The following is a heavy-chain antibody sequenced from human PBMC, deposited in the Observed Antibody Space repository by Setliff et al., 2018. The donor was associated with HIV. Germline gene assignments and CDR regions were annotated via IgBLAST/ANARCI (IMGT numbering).Heavy chain of an antibody. CDR3: ARRGLTGRLDAFDF. Sequence: SLRLSCAASGFTLNRYWMSWVRQVPGQGLEWVSAISDDGTRTIYADFVKGRFAISRDNSRNTLYLQMNSLGVEDTAFYYCARRGLTGRLDAFDFWGPGTMVTVSS. D-gene: IGHD4-4*01. J-gene: IGHJ3*01. V-gene: IGHV3-23*01. CDR1: GFTLNRYW. CDR2: ISDDGTRT.